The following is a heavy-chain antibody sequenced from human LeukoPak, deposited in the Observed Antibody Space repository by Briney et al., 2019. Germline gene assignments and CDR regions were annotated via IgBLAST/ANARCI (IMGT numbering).Heavy chain of an antibody. CDR1: GFTFSRYE. CDR2: ISPSGSTM. J-gene: IGHJ4*02. Sequence: GGSLRLSCAVSGFTFSRYEMSWVRQAPGKGLEWISYISPSGSTMYYVDSVKGRFIISRDNAKDSLYLQMNSLRVEDTAVYYCARSYGGNVHFDYWGQGTLVTVSS. D-gene: IGHD4-23*01. CDR3: ARSYGGNVHFDY. V-gene: IGHV3-48*03.